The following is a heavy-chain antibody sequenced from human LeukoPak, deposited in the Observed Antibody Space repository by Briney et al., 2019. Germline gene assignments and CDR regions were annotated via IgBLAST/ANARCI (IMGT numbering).Heavy chain of an antibody. CDR1: GFTFDDYA. D-gene: IGHD3-22*01. Sequence: GGSLRLSCAASGFTFDDYAIHWVRQGPGKGLEWVSGINWNSGSKHYADSVKGRFTISRDNAKNSLYLQMNSLKPEDTALYYRTKDFSSGYYYFDFWGQGTLVTVSS. V-gene: IGHV3-9*01. J-gene: IGHJ4*02. CDR2: INWNSGSK. CDR3: TKDFSSGYYYFDF.